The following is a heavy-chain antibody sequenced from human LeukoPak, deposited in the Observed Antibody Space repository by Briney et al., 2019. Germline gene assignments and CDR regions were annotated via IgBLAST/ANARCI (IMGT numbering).Heavy chain of an antibody. D-gene: IGHD4-23*01. J-gene: IGHJ6*03. CDR1: GFTVSSNY. V-gene: IGHV3-53*01. CDR2: IYSGGST. CDR3: ASGHGNAYYYYYYMDV. Sequence: PGGSLRLSCAASGFTVSSNYMSWVRQAPGKGLEWVSVIYSGGSTYYADSVKGRFTISRDNSKNTLYLQMNSLRAEDTAVYYWASGHGNAYYYYYYMDVWGKGTTVTVSS.